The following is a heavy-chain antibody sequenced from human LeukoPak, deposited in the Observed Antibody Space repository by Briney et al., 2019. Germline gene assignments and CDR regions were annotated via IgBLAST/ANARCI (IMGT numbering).Heavy chain of an antibody. CDR1: GFTFSRPA. V-gene: IGHV3-23*01. CDR3: AKEEVPNDY. Sequence: TGGSLRLSCEVSGFTFSRPAMSWVRQAPGKGLEWVSGISISGETTYYADSVQGRFTISRDNSKNTVYLQMFSLRVEDTAVYYCAKEEVPNDYWGQGILVTVSS. CDR2: ISISGETT. J-gene: IGHJ4*02.